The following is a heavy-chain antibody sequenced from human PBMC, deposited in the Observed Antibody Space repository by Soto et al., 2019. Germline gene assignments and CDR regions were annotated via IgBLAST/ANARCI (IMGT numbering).Heavy chain of an antibody. V-gene: IGHV4-59*01. CDR2: IYYSGTT. CDR1: GDSITGSY. J-gene: IGHJ4*02. D-gene: IGHD3-3*01. CDR3: AKGPGFCRY. Sequence: QVQLQESGPGLVKPSEPLSLTCTVSGDSITGSYWNWLRQPPGKGLEWIGNIYYSGTTNYNPSLKSRVTISVETSKNQFSLRLSSVTAADTAVYYCAKGPGFCRYWGQGTLVTVSS.